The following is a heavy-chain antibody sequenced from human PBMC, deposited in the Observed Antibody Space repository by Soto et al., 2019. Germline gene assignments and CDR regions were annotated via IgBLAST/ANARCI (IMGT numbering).Heavy chain of an antibody. CDR1: GLSSSRYE. V-gene: IGHV3-48*03. CDR2: ISTSGNII. Sequence: GGSLRLSCVASGLSSSRYELNWVRQAPGKGLEWVAYISTSGNIIHYADSVRGRFTVSRDNAKNSVYLEMNSLSAEDTAVYYCARESEDLTSNFDYWGQGTLVTVSS. J-gene: IGHJ4*02. CDR3: ARESEDLTSNFDY.